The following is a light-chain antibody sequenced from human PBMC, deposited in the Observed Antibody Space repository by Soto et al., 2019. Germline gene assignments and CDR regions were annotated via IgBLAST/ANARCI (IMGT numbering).Light chain of an antibody. CDR2: ADG. CDR3: TSYTPSSTYV. CDR1: SSDVGNYDY. V-gene: IGLV2-14*03. J-gene: IGLJ1*01. Sequence: QSALTQPASVSGSPGQSITISCTGTSSDVGNYDYVSWYQQYPGKAPKLMIYADGRRPSGVSNRFSGSKSGNTASLTISGLQAEDEADYYCTSYTPSSTYVFGTGTKLTVL.